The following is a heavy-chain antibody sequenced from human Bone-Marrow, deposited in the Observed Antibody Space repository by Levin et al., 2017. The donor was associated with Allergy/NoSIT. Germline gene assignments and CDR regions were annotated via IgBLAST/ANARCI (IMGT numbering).Heavy chain of an antibody. Sequence: SETLSLTCTVSGGSISSYYWSWIRQPPGKGLEWIGYIYYSGSTNYNPSLKSRVTISVDTSKNQFSLKLSSVTAADTAVYYCARGQAGQTQNANWFDPWGQGTLVTVSS. CDR3: ARGQAGQTQNANWFDP. V-gene: IGHV4-59*01. D-gene: IGHD4-23*01. CDR2: IYYSGST. J-gene: IGHJ5*02. CDR1: GGSISSYY.